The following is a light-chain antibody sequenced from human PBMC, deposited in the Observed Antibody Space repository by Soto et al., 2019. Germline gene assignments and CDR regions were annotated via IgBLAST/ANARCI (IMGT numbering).Light chain of an antibody. V-gene: IGLV2-23*03. J-gene: IGLJ2*01. CDR1: SSDVGTYNL. Sequence: QSALTQPASVSGSPGQSITISCTGTSSDVGTYNLVSWYQQHPGKAPKLMIYEGSKRPSGVSNRFSGSKSGNTASLTISGFQAEDEADYYCCSYAGISTFVLFGGGTKLTFL. CDR2: EGS. CDR3: CSYAGISTFVL.